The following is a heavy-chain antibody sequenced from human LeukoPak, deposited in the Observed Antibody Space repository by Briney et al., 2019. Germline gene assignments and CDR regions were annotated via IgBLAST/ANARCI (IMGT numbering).Heavy chain of an antibody. D-gene: IGHD5-12*01. Sequence: SETLSLTCAVYGGSFSGYYWSWIRQPPGKGLEWIGEINHSGSTNYNPSLKSRVTISVDTSKNQFSLKLSSVTAADTAVYYCARGSFEYSGYDSTASYYYYGMDVWGQGTTVTVSS. CDR3: ARGSFEYSGYDSTASYYYYGMDV. J-gene: IGHJ6*02. CDR2: INHSGST. V-gene: IGHV4-34*01. CDR1: GGSFSGYY.